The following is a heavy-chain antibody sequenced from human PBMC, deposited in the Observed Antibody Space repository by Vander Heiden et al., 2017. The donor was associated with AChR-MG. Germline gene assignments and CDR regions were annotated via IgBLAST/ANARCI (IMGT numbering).Heavy chain of an antibody. J-gene: IGHJ3*02. CDR1: GFTFSSYS. Sequence: EVQLVESGGGLVKPGGSLRLSCAASGFTFSSYSMNWVRQAPGKGLEWVSAISSSSSYIYYADSVKGRFTISRDNAKNSLYLQMNSLRAEDTAVYYCARECVGSYGDAFDIWGQGTMVTVSS. D-gene: IGHD5-18*01. V-gene: IGHV3-21*01. CDR2: ISSSSSYI. CDR3: ARECVGSYGDAFDI.